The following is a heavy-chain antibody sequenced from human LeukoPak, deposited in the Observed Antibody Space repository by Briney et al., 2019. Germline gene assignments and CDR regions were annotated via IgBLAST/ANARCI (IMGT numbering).Heavy chain of an antibody. Sequence: ASVKVSCKASGYNFRSYGIGWVRQAPRQGLGWMGWITAGNGNTNYAQKVQGGVTMTTDTSTSTAYMELRSLRSDDTAVYFCARDLARGYSYGYNAFDIWGQGTMVTVSS. J-gene: IGHJ3*02. CDR3: ARDLARGYSYGYNAFDI. CDR2: ITAGNGNT. V-gene: IGHV1-18*01. CDR1: GYNFRSYG. D-gene: IGHD5-18*01.